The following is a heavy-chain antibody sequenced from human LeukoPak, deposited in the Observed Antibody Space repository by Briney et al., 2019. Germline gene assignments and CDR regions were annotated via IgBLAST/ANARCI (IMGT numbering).Heavy chain of an antibody. CDR1: GGSISSGGYY. CDR3: ARGYSSSWYYY. V-gene: IGHV4-31*03. D-gene: IGHD6-13*01. CDR2: IYYSGST. J-gene: IGHJ4*02. Sequence: SETLSLTCTVSGGSISSGGYYWSWIRQHPGKGLERIGYIYYSGSTYYNPSLKSRVTISVDTSKNQFSLKLSSVTAADTAVYYCARGYSSSWYYYWGQGTLVTVSS.